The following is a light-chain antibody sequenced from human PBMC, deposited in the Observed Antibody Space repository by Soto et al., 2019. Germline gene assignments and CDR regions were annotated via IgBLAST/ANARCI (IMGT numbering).Light chain of an antibody. J-gene: IGLJ2*01. CDR1: SGDVGGYNL. CDR3: CSYAGGDPFVL. V-gene: IGLV2-23*01. CDR2: EDY. Sequence: QSVLTQPASVSGSPGQSITISCTGTSGDVGGYNLVSWYLQHPGKVPKHLIYEDYRRPSGVYPRFSAAKSGNTASLTISGLHADDEAHYYCCSYAGGDPFVLFGGGTKLTVL.